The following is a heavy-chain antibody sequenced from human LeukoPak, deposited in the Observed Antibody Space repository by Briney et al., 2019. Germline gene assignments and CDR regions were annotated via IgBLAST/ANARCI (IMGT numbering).Heavy chain of an antibody. J-gene: IGHJ4*02. Sequence: SETLSLTCTVSGGSISSSSHYWGWIRQPPGKGLEWIVSMYYRGSTYHNPSLKSRVTISVDTSKNQFSLKLSSVTAADTAVYYCATTTIRLGYWGQGTLVTVSS. CDR2: MYYRGST. D-gene: IGHD1-26*01. CDR3: ATTTIRLGY. CDR1: GGSISSSSHY. V-gene: IGHV4-39*07.